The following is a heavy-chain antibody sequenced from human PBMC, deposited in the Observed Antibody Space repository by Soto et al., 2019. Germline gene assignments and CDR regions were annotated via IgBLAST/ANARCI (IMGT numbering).Heavy chain of an antibody. Sequence: GGSLRLSCAASGFSFSSYGMHWVRQAPGKGLEWVALISYDGTNRNYVDSVKGRFTISRDSSKNTLYLQMNSLRAEDTAVYYCARERNVGPTDDRNYGMDVWGQGTTVTVSS. D-gene: IGHD1-26*01. V-gene: IGHV3-30*03. J-gene: IGHJ6*02. CDR3: ARERNVGPTDDRNYGMDV. CDR2: ISYDGTNR. CDR1: GFSFSSYG.